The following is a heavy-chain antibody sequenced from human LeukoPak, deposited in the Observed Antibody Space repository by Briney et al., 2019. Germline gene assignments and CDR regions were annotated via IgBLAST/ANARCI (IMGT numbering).Heavy chain of an antibody. CDR3: ARDSWLKGRGIAAAGPDAFDI. CDR1: GGSISSGGYY. D-gene: IGHD6-13*01. Sequence: SQTLSLTCTVSGGSISSGGYYWSWIRQPPGKGLEWIGYIYHSGSTYYNPSLKSRVTISVDRSKNQFSLKLSSVTAADTAVYYCARDSWLKGRGIAAAGPDAFDIWGQGTMVTVSS. CDR2: IYHSGST. J-gene: IGHJ3*02. V-gene: IGHV4-30-2*01.